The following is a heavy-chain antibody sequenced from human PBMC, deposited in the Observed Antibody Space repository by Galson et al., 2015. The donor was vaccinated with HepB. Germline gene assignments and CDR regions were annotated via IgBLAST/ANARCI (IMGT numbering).Heavy chain of an antibody. CDR3: ARDSELSYYDSSGSEPGVVDY. V-gene: IGHV1-46*01. Sequence: SVTVSCKASGSTFTSYYMHWVRQAPGQGLEWMGIINPSGGSTSYAQKFQGRVTMTRDTSTSTVYMELSSLRSEDTAVYYCARDSELSYYDSSGSEPGVVDYWGQGTLVTVSS. CDR2: INPSGGST. J-gene: IGHJ4*02. D-gene: IGHD3-22*01. CDR1: GSTFTSYY.